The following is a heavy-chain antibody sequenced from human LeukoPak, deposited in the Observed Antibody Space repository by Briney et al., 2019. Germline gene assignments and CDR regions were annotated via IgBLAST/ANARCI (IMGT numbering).Heavy chain of an antibody. J-gene: IGHJ3*02. CDR1: GFTFSSHW. CDR2: IKQDGSEK. CDR3: AREYSYGYDAFDM. Sequence: GGSLRLSCAASGFTFSSHWVSWVRQAPGKGLEWVANIKQDGSEKDYVDSVKGRFTISRDNPKNSLYLQMNSLRAEDTAVYYCAREYSYGYDAFDMWGQGTMVTVSS. D-gene: IGHD5-18*01. V-gene: IGHV3-7*01.